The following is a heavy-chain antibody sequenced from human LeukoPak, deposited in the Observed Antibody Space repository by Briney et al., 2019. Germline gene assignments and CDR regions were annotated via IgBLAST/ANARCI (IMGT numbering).Heavy chain of an antibody. V-gene: IGHV3-7*01. Sequence: GGSLRLSCAASGFTFSSYWMSWVRQAPGKGLEWVANMKQDGSEKYYVDSVKGRFTISRDNAKNSLYLQMNNLRAEDTAVYYCARDNNIVVVVAAYYMDVWGKGTTVTVSS. D-gene: IGHD2-15*01. CDR3: ARDNNIVVVVAAYYMDV. CDR2: MKQDGSEK. CDR1: GFTFSSYW. J-gene: IGHJ6*03.